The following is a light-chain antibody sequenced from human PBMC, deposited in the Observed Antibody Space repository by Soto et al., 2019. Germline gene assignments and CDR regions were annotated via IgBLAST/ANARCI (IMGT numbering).Light chain of an antibody. CDR3: QQSSHSPLT. CDR1: QSVDKNY. Sequence: EIVLTQSPGTLSLSPGERATLSCRASQSVDKNYLAWFQQKPGQAPRLLIWDASNRATGVPDRFVGTGSGTDFTLIISRLEPEDFAVYFCQQSSHSPLTFGGGTRIEIK. CDR2: DAS. V-gene: IGKV3-20*01. J-gene: IGKJ4*01.